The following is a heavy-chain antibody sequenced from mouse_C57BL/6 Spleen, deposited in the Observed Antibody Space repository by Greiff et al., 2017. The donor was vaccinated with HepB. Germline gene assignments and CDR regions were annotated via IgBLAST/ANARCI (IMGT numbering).Heavy chain of an antibody. CDR3: ARDGGLLRSPDV. Sequence: EVMLVESGPGMVKPSQSLSLTCTVTGYSITSGYDWYWIRHFPGNKLEWMGHISYSGSTNYNPSFKSRIAITHDTSKNHFFLKLNSVTTEDTAAYYCARDGGLLRSPDVWGTGTTVTVSS. J-gene: IGHJ1*03. CDR1: GYSITSGYD. V-gene: IGHV3-1*01. CDR2: ISYSGST. D-gene: IGHD1-1*01.